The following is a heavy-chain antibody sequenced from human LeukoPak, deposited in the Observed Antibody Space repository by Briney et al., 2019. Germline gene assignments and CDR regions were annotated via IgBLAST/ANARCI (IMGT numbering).Heavy chain of an antibody. Sequence: GGSLRLSCAASGFTVSSNYMYWLRQAPGKGLEWGSVIYSGGNTYYADSVKGRFTISRDNSKNTVFLQMNSLRAEDTAVYYCASRDCSAGSCLGPFDFWGQGTLVTVSS. V-gene: IGHV3-53*01. D-gene: IGHD2-15*01. CDR1: GFTVSSNY. CDR2: IYSGGNT. J-gene: IGHJ4*02. CDR3: ASRDCSAGSCLGPFDF.